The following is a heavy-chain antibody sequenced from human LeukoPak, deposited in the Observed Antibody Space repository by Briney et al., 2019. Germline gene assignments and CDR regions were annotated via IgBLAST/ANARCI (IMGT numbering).Heavy chain of an antibody. CDR2: ITGSGGST. J-gene: IGHJ4*02. CDR1: GFTFSSYA. Sequence: PGGSLRLSCAASGFTFSSYAMSWVRQAPGKGLEWVSSITGSGGSTYHADSVKGRFTISRDNSKNTLYLQMSSLRADDTALYYCAKSPPRCSGGSCYGYWGQGTLVTVSS. V-gene: IGHV3-23*01. CDR3: AKSPPRCSGGSCYGY. D-gene: IGHD2-15*01.